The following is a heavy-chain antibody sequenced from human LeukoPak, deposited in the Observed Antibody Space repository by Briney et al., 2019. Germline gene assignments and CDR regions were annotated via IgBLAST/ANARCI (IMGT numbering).Heavy chain of an antibody. D-gene: IGHD1-26*01. J-gene: IGHJ6*02. CDR3: ASVSGSYYYYGMDV. CDR2: ISSSSSTI. V-gene: IGHV3-48*04. CDR1: GFTFSSYA. Sequence: GGSLRLSCAASGFTFSSYAMNWVRQAPGKGLEWVSYISSSSSTIYYADSVKGRFTISRDNAKNSLYLQMNSLRAEDTAVYYCASVSGSYYYYGMDVWGQGTTVTVSS.